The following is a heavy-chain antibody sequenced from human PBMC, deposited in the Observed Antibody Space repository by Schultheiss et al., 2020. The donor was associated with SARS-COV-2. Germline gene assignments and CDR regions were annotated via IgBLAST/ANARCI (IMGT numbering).Heavy chain of an antibody. CDR3: ATKEVVVPAAWDY. Sequence: ASVKVSCKASGYTFTGYYMHWVRQAPGQGLEWMGWINPNSGGTNYAQKFQGRVTMTRDTSISTAYMELSRLRSEDTAVYYCATKEVVVPAAWDYWGQGTLVTVSS. V-gene: IGHV1-2*02. CDR1: GYTFTGYY. CDR2: INPNSGGT. D-gene: IGHD2-2*01. J-gene: IGHJ4*02.